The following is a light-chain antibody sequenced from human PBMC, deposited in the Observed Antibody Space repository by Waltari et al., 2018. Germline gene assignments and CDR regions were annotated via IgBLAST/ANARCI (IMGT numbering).Light chain of an antibody. CDR2: GAS. CDR1: QSIRSN. V-gene: IGKV3-15*01. CDR3: QQYDNWLGT. Sequence: EIVMTQSPATLSVFPGERATLSCRASQSIRSNLAWYQHKPGQAPRLLIYGASTRATGIPARFSGSGPGTEFTLTIRSLQSEDFAVYFCQQYDNWLGTFGQGTKVEIK. J-gene: IGKJ1*01.